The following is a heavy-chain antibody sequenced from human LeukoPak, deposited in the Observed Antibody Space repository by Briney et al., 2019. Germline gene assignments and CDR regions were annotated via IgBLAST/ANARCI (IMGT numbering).Heavy chain of an antibody. J-gene: IGHJ4*02. V-gene: IGHV3-48*02. CDR2: ISSSSSTI. CDR3: ARAIVQQLWRFDVGFDY. D-gene: IGHD6-13*01. CDR1: GFSFSSYS. Sequence: GGSLRLSCAASGFSFSSYSMNWVRQAPGKGLEWVSYISSSSSTIYYAGSVKGRFTISRDNAKNSLYLQMNSLRDEDTAVYYGARAIVQQLWRFDVGFDYWGQGTLVTVSS.